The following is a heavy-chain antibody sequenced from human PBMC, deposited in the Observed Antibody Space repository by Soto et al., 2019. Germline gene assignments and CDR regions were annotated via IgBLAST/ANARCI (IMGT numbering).Heavy chain of an antibody. Sequence: VGSLRLSCAASGFTLSNNEMNWVRQAPGKGLEWVSYISSSGYTIHYADSVKGRFTISRDNAKNSLYLQMSSLRAEDTAAYYCEGPEAPVNYWGRGTMVTVYS. V-gene: IGHV3-48*03. D-gene: IGHD3-10*01. CDR2: ISSSGYTI. CDR3: EGPEAPVNY. J-gene: IGHJ4*02. CDR1: GFTLSNNE.